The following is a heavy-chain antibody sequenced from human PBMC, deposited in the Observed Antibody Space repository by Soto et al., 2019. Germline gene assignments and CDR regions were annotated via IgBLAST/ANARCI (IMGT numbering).Heavy chain of an antibody. D-gene: IGHD3-22*01. CDR2: INAGNGNT. CDR3: ARMTYYYDSSVDYYYYYGMDV. Sequence: QVQLVQSGAEVKKPGASVKVSCKASGYTFTSYAMHWVRQAPGQRLEWMGWINAGNGNTKYSQKFRGRVTITRDTSASTAYMELSSLRSEDTAVYYCARMTYYYDSSVDYYYYYGMDVWGQGTTVTVSS. V-gene: IGHV1-3*01. J-gene: IGHJ6*02. CDR1: GYTFTSYA.